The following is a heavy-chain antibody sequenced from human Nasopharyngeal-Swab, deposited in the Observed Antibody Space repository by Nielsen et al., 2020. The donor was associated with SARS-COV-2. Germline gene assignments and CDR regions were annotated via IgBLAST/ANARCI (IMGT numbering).Heavy chain of an antibody. CDR1: GYTFTSNV. CDR3: ARENQEYANIWIDY. J-gene: IGHJ4*02. Sequence: ASVKVSCKASGYTFTSNVLNWVRQAPGQGPEYIGWISTKTGAPTHAQAFTGRFVISLDISVSTTYLQLSSLKADDTAVYYCARENQEYANIWIDYWGKGTQVTVSS. D-gene: IGHD1-1*01. CDR2: ISTKTGAP. V-gene: IGHV7-4-1*02.